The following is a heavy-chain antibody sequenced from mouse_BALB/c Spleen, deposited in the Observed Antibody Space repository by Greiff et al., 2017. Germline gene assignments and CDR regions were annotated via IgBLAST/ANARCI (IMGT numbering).Heavy chain of an antibody. CDR1: GFNIKDTY. J-gene: IGHJ4*01. CDR2: IDPANGNT. CDR3: ARGNYVHYYAMDY. Sequence: VQLKQSGAELVKPGASVKLSCTASGFNIKDTYMHWVKQRPEQGLEWIGRIDPANGNTKYDPKFQGKATITADTSSNTAYLQLSSLTSEDTAVYYCARGNYVHYYAMDYWGQGTSVTVSS. V-gene: IGHV14-3*02. D-gene: IGHD2-1*01.